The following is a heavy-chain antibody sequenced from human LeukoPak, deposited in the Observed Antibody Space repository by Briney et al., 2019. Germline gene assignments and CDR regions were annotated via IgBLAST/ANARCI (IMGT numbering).Heavy chain of an antibody. Sequence: SISTYYWGWIRQAPGKGLEWVATINQDGSDQYYVDSVKGRFTISRDNAKNSLDLQMNSLRAEDTAVYYCARDYSSGRDFWGQGTLVTVSS. V-gene: IGHV3-7*04. CDR3: ARDYSSGRDF. D-gene: IGHD3-22*01. J-gene: IGHJ4*02. CDR2: INQDGSDQ. CDR1: SISTYY.